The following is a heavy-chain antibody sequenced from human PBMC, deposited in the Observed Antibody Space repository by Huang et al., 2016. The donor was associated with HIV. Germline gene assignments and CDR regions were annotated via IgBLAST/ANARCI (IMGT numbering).Heavy chain of an antibody. CDR1: GGSFSGYY. Sequence: QVQLQQWGARLVKPSETLSLTCAVYGGSFSGYYWSWIRQAPGKGLEWIGEINHTGGAIDNPSLKSRVTISLDTSKSQFYLNVSSVNGADTAEYFCARDRGAKYYERPYRYWGQGTLVTVSS. CDR2: INHTGGA. D-gene: IGHD1-26*01. J-gene: IGHJ4*02. V-gene: IGHV4-34*01. CDR3: ARDRGAKYYERPYRY.